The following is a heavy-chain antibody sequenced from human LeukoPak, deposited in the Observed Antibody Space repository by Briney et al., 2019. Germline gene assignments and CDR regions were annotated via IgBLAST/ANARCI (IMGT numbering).Heavy chain of an antibody. J-gene: IGHJ3*02. V-gene: IGHV4-59*01. Sequence: SETLSLTCTVSDDSITMYYWTWIRQPPGKGLEWIGYVDHTESTKFNPSLKRRVTISVDASKNQFALKLSSVTAAADSAVYYCERSYNWYRIGAFDIWCEGTMVTVSS. CDR2: VDHTEST. CDR3: ERSYNWYRIGAFDI. CDR1: DDSITMYY. D-gene: IGHD1-20*01.